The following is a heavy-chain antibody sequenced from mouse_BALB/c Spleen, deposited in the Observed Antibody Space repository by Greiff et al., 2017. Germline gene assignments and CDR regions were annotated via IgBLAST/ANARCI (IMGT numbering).Heavy chain of an antibody. Sequence: QVQLQQSGPGLVAPSQSLSITCTVSGFSLTSYDISWIRQPPGKGLEWLGVIWTGEGTNYNSAFMSRLSISKDNSKSQVFLKMNSLQTDDTAIYYCVRELRGAYFDYWGQGTTLTVSS. D-gene: IGHD1-1*01. J-gene: IGHJ2*01. CDR3: VRELRGAYFDY. V-gene: IGHV2-9-2*01. CDR1: GFSLTSYD. CDR2: IWTGEGT.